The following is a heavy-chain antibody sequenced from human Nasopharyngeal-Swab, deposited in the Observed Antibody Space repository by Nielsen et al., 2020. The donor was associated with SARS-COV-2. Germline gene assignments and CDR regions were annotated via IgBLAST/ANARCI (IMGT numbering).Heavy chain of an antibody. D-gene: IGHD6-19*01. CDR1: GFTFSSYA. V-gene: IGHV3-23*01. CDR3: AKGRGAGY. Sequence: GASLKISCAASGFTFSSYAMSWVRQAPGKGLEWVSAISGSGGSTYYADSVKGRFTISKDNSKNTLYLQLNSLRAEDTAVYYCAKGRGAGYWGQGTLVTVSS. J-gene: IGHJ4*02. CDR2: ISGSGGST.